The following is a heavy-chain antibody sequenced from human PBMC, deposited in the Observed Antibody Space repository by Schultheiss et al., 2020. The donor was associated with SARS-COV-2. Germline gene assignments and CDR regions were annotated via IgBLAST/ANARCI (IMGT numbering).Heavy chain of an antibody. D-gene: IGHD4-17*01. V-gene: IGHV4-34*01. CDR1: GAPFTTYY. CDR2: INHTGGT. J-gene: IGHJ4*02. CDR3: ARSSGYGDPLVDY. Sequence: GSLRLSCAVSGAPFTTYYWNWIRQPPGKGLEWIGEINHTGGTNYNPSLKSRVTISIDTSKGQFSLNLHSVTAADTAVYYCARSSGYGDPLVDYWGQGTLVTVSS.